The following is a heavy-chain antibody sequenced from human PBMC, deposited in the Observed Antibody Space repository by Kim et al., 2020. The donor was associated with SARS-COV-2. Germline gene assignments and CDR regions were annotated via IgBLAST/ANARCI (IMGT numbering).Heavy chain of an antibody. D-gene: IGHD6-19*01. Sequence: SETLSLTCTVSGGSISSYYWSWIRQPAGKGLEWIGRIYTSGSTNYNPSLKSRVTMSVDTSKNQFSLKLSSVTAADTAVYYCARNPYSSGYYNWFDPWGQGTLVTVSS. CDR1: GGSISSYY. J-gene: IGHJ5*02. CDR2: IYTSGST. CDR3: ARNPYSSGYYNWFDP. V-gene: IGHV4-4*07.